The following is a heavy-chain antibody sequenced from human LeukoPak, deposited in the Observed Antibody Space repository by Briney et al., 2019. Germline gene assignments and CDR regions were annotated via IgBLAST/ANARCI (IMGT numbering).Heavy chain of an antibody. V-gene: IGHV4-39*01. J-gene: IGHJ4*02. CDR2: NSGNT. D-gene: IGHD2-15*01. Sequence: SETLSLTCTVSGGSISSGHYWWGWIRQPPGKGLDWIGSNSGNTHYNPSLQSRVTVSVDTSKNQFSLKLTSVTAADTAVYYCVRQRGVGSWSFDHWGQGNLVTVSS. CDR1: GGSISSGHYW. CDR3: VRQRGVGSWSFDH.